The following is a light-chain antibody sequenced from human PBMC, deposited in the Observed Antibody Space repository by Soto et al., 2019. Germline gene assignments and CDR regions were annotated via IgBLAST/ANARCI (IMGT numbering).Light chain of an antibody. CDR3: QHRHSYPIT. J-gene: IGKJ5*01. CDR2: TAS. CDR1: QDISNF. Sequence: DIQLTQSPSFLSSSVGDRVTITCRASQDISNFLAWYQQRPGKAPNLLIHTASTLQSGVPSRFSGSGSGTGFTLTISSLQPEDFATYYCQHRHSYPITFGQGTRLEIK. V-gene: IGKV1-9*01.